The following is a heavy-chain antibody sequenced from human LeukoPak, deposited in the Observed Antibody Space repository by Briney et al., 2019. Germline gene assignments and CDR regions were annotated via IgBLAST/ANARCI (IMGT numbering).Heavy chain of an antibody. V-gene: IGHV3-48*03. CDR2: IRGRGSAI. J-gene: IGHJ4*02. CDR3: ARGRGWLQIMATMPGDFDY. Sequence: GGSLRLSCAASGFTFTSYEMNWVRQAPGKGREWVSYIRGRGSAIYYADSVKGRFTISRGNAKNSLYLQMNSLRTEDTAVYYCARGRGWLQIMATMPGDFDYWGQGTLVTVSS. CDR1: GFTFTSYE. D-gene: IGHD5-12*01.